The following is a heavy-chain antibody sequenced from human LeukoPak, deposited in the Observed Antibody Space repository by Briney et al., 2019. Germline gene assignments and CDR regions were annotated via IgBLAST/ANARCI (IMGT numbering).Heavy chain of an antibody. V-gene: IGHV3-21*01. D-gene: IGHD5-24*01. CDR1: GFTFSSYS. J-gene: IGHJ4*02. CDR2: ISSSSSYI. CDR3: AREEGGDGYNYY. Sequence: GRSLRLSCAASGFTFSSYSMNWVRQAPGKGLEWVSSISSSSSYIYYADSVKGRFTISRDNAKNSLYLQMNSLRAEDTAVYYCAREEGGDGYNYYWGQGTLVTVSS.